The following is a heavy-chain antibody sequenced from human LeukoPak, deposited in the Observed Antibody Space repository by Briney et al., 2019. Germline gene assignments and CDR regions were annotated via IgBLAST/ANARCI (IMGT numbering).Heavy chain of an antibody. D-gene: IGHD3-22*01. CDR1: GFTFSNYW. Sequence: GGSLRLSCEGSGFTFSNYWMGWVRQAPGKGLQRVANIKTDGSEKYYVDSVKGRFTISRDNAKNSLYLQMNSLRAEDTAVYYCATYSSLNRREFQFWGQGTLLTVSS. V-gene: IGHV3-7*01. J-gene: IGHJ1*01. CDR2: IKTDGSEK. CDR3: ATYSSLNRREFQF.